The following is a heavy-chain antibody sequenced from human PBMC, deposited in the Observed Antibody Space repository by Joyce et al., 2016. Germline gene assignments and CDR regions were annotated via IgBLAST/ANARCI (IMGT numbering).Heavy chain of an antibody. CDR1: GFTFNAYT. CDR2: SSSSSDYK. D-gene: IGHD3-22*01. J-gene: IGHJ4*02. CDR3: ARDRAYYFDCSGNFDY. V-gene: IGHV3-21*06. Sequence: DVQLVESGGGLVKPGGSLRLSCTASGFTFNAYTMNWVRQAPGKGLEWVSSSSSSSDYKYYADSVEGRFTISRDNAKNSLFLQMNSLRGEDTAVYFCARDRAYYFDCSGNFDYWGRGTLVTVSS.